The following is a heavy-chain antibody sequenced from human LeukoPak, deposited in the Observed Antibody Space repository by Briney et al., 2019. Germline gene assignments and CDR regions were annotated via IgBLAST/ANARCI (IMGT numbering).Heavy chain of an antibody. Sequence: SETLSLTCTVSGGSISSGGYYWSWIRQHPGKGLEWIGYIYYSGSTYYNPSLKSRVTISVDTSKNQFSLKLSSVTAADTAVYYCARSSQSSSTSFDHWGQGTLVTVSS. CDR1: GGSISSGGYY. D-gene: IGHD6-13*01. J-gene: IGHJ4*02. V-gene: IGHV4-31*03. CDR2: IYYSGST. CDR3: ARSSQSSSTSFDH.